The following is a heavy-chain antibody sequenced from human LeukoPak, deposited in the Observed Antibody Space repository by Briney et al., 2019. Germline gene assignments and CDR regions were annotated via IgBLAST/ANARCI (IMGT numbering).Heavy chain of an antibody. Sequence: GSLRLSCAASGFTFDDYTMHWVRQAPGKGLEWVSLISWDGGGTYYADSVKGRFTISRDNSKNSLYLQMNSLRTEDTALYYCAKDMVTAQYYYYGMDVWGQGTTATVSS. J-gene: IGHJ6*02. CDR1: GFTFDDYT. D-gene: IGHD2-21*02. V-gene: IGHV3-43*01. CDR3: AKDMVTAQYYYYGMDV. CDR2: ISWDGGGT.